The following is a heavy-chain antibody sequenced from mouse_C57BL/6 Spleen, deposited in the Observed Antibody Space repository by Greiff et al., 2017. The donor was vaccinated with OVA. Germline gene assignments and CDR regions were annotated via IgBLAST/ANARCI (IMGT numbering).Heavy chain of an antibody. CDR1: GYAFTNYL. J-gene: IGHJ2*01. Sequence: VQLQQSGAELVRPGTSVKVSCKASGYAFTNYLIEWVKQRPGQGLEWIGVINPGSGGTNYNEQFKGKATLTADKTSSTAYMQLSSLTSEDSAVYFCAREKHFDYWGQGTTLTVSS. CDR3: AREKHFDY. CDR2: INPGSGGT. V-gene: IGHV1-54*01.